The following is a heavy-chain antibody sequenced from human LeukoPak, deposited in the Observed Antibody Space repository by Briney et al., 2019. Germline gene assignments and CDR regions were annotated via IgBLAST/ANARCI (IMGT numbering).Heavy chain of an antibody. J-gene: IGHJ6*02. CDR1: GGSISSSSYY. V-gene: IGHV4-39*07. CDR2: IYHSGST. CDR3: ARDGDYYGMDV. D-gene: IGHD3-10*01. Sequence: SSETLSLTCTVSGGSISSSSYYWGWIRQPPGKGLEWIGYIYHSGSTYYNPSLKSRVTISVDRSKNQFSLKLSSVTAADTAVYYCARDGDYYGMDVWGQGTTVTVSS.